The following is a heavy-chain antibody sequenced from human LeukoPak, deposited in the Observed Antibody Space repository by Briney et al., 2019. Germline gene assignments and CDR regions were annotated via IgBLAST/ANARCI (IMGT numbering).Heavy chain of an antibody. CDR3: AKDPSGSYSWQDY. CDR2: IYYSGST. CDR1: GGSISSSSYY. V-gene: IGHV4-39*02. D-gene: IGHD1-26*01. J-gene: IGHJ4*02. Sequence: SQTLSLTCTVSGGSISSSSYYWGWIRQPPGKGLEWIGSIYYSGSTYYNPPLKSRVTISVDTSKNQFSLKLSSVTAADTAVYYCAKDPSGSYSWQDYWGQGTLVTVSS.